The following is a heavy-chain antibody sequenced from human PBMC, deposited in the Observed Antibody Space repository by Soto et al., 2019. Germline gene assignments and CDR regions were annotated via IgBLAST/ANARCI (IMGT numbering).Heavy chain of an antibody. CDR3: TTALYCSGGSCYSDRGTEFDY. D-gene: IGHD2-15*01. CDR2: IKRKTDGGPT. Sequence: EVQLVESGGGLVKPGGSLGLSVAPSEFTFSNAWMSWVRQAPGKGSDGFGRIKRKTDGGPTDYAAPVKGIFTISRDYSKNMMYLQMNSLKTGDTVVYYCTTALYCSGGSCYSDRGTEFDYWCQGTLVTVSS. CDR1: EFTFSNAW. V-gene: IGHV3-15*01. J-gene: IGHJ4*02.